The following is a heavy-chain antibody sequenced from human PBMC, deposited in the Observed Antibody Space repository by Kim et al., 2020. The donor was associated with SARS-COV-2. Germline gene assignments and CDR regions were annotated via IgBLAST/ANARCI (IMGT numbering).Heavy chain of an antibody. CDR3: AKDRSGNYYYGMDV. J-gene: IGHJ6*02. V-gene: IGHV3-30*02. Sequence: YATSVKGRFTISRDNSKNTLYLQMNSLRAEDTAVYYCAKDRSGNYYYGMDVWGQGTTVTVSS. D-gene: IGHD3-10*01.